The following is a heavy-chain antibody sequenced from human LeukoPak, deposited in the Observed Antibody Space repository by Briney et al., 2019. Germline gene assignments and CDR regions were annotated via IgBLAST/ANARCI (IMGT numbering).Heavy chain of an antibody. V-gene: IGHV4-61*02. D-gene: IGHD1-7*01. CDR2: VFTSGSP. CDR1: VGSISSGTHY. CDR3: ARRWNYKDAFDV. Sequence: SETLSLTCNVSVGSISSGTHYWTWIRQPVGKGLEWLGRVFTSGSPTYNSSPKSRLTISMDKSKNQFSLKLTSVTAADTAVYYCARRWNYKDAFDVWGQGTMVIVSS. J-gene: IGHJ3*01.